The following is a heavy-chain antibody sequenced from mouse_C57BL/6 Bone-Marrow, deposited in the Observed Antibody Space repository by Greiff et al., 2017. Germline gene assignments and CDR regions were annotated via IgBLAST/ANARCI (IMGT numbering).Heavy chain of an antibody. CDR2: IYPGSGNT. Sequence: QVQLKQSGAELVRPGSSVKLSCKASGYTFTDYYINWVKQRPGQGLEWIARIYPGSGNTYYNEKFKGKATLTAEKSSSTAYMQLSSLTSEDSAVYFCARTGYYGSFAWFAYWGQGTLVTVSA. D-gene: IGHD1-1*01. CDR3: ARTGYYGSFAWFAY. J-gene: IGHJ3*01. V-gene: IGHV1-76*01. CDR1: GYTFTDYY.